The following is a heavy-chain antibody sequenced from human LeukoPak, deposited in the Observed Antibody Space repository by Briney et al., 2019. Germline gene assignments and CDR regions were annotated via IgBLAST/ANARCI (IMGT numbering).Heavy chain of an antibody. J-gene: IGHJ4*02. CDR2: IYYSGST. Sequence: PSETLSLTCTVSGGSMSSNYWSWIRQPPGKGLEWIGYIYYSGSTNYNPSLKSRVTISLDKSKNQFSLRLSSVTAADTAVYYCARNSGHSDFDYWGPGTLVTVSS. V-gene: IGHV4-59*12. CDR1: GGSMSSNY. CDR3: ARNSGHSDFDY. D-gene: IGHD4-23*01.